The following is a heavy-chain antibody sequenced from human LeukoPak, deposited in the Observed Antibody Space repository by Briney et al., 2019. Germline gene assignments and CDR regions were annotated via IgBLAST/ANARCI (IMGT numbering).Heavy chain of an antibody. CDR1: GGSFSGYY. J-gene: IGHJ5*02. V-gene: IGHV4-34*01. CDR3: ARGCKTYIVAVPAPRSNWFDP. CDR2: INHSGST. Sequence: PSETLSLTCAVYGGSFSGYYWSWIRQPPGKGLEWSGEINHSGSTNYNPSLKSRVTISVDTSKNQFSLKLSSVTAADTAVYYCARGCKTYIVAVPAPRSNWFDPWGQGTLVTVSS. D-gene: IGHD2-2*01.